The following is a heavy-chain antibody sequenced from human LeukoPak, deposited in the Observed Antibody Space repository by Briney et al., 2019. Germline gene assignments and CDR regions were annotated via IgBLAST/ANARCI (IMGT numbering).Heavy chain of an antibody. CDR2: ISSSSTYI. D-gene: IGHD4/OR15-4a*01. CDR3: ARDEVYGEQYYFDY. J-gene: IGHJ4*02. Sequence: GGSLRLSCAASGFTFSTYTMNWVRQAPGKGLEWVSYISSSSTYIYYADSVKGRFTISRDNAKNSLYLQMNSLRAEDTAVYYCARDEVYGEQYYFDYWGQGTLVTVSS. V-gene: IGHV3-21*01. CDR1: GFTFSTYT.